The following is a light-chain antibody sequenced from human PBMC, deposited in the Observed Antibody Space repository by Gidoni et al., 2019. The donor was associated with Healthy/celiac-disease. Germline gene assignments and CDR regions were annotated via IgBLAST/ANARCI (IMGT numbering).Light chain of an antibody. CDR1: QSISSY. V-gene: IGKV1-39*01. Sequence: DIQMTQSPSSMSASVGDRVNITRRASQSISSYVTWYQQKPGKVPKLLIYAASSLQSGVPSRFSGSGSGTDFTLTISSLQPEDFATYYCQQSYSTPRTFGPGTKVDI. CDR2: AAS. CDR3: QQSYSTPRT. J-gene: IGKJ3*01.